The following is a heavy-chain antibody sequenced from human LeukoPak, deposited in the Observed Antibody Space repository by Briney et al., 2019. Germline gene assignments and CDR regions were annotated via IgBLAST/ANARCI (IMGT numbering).Heavy chain of an antibody. Sequence: SQTLSLTCTVSGGSISSGSYYWSWIRQPAGKGLEWIGRIYTSGSTNYNPSLKSRVTISVDTSKNQFSLKLSSVTAADMAVYYCAGRTVVFDYWGQGTLVTVSS. CDR3: AGRTVVFDY. V-gene: IGHV4-61*02. CDR2: IYTSGST. CDR1: GGSISSGSYY. J-gene: IGHJ4*02. D-gene: IGHD4-23*01.